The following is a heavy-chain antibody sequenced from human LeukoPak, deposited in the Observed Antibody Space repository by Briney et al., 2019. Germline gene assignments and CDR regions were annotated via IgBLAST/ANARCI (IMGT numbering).Heavy chain of an antibody. Sequence: PGASLKISCKGSGYSFTSYWIGWVRQMPGKGLEWMGIIYPGDSDTRYSPSFQGQVTISADKSISTAYLQWSSLKASDTAIYYCARQWGRYCSSTSCYADYWGQGTLVTVSS. CDR3: ARQWGRYCSSTSCYADY. J-gene: IGHJ4*02. V-gene: IGHV5-51*01. CDR2: IYPGDSDT. D-gene: IGHD2-2*01. CDR1: GYSFTSYW.